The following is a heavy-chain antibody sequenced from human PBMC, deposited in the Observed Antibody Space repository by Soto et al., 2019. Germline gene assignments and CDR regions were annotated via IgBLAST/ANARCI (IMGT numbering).Heavy chain of an antibody. V-gene: IGHV3-48*02. D-gene: IGHD3-10*01. Sequence: GGSLRLSCAASGFTFSSYSMNWVRQAPGKGLEWVSYISSSSSYIYYADSVKGRFTISRGNAKNSLYLQMNSLRDEDTAVYYCAGGGITMFRGLYAPGDDYYYGMGVWGQGTTVTVSS. CDR3: AGGGITMFRGLYAPGDDYYYGMGV. J-gene: IGHJ6*02. CDR1: GFTFSSYS. CDR2: ISSSSSYI.